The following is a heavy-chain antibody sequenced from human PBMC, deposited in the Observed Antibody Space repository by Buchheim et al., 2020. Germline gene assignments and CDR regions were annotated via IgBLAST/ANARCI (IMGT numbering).Heavy chain of an antibody. CDR3: ARDSRVGATFLSYYYYYYMDV. CDR2: INPSGGST. V-gene: IGHV1-46*01. J-gene: IGHJ6*03. CDR1: GYTFTSYY. Sequence: QVQLVQSGAEVKKPGASVKVSCKASGYTFTSYYMHWVRQAPGQGLEWMGIINPSGGSTSYAQKFQGRVTTTRATSTSTVYMELSSLRSEDTAVYYCARDSRVGATFLSYYYYYYMDVWGKGTT. D-gene: IGHD1-26*01.